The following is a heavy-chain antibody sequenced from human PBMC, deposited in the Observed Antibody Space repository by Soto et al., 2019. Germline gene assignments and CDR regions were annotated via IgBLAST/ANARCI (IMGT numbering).Heavy chain of an antibody. D-gene: IGHD1-1*01. J-gene: IGHJ6*02. V-gene: IGHV3-30-3*01. Sequence: VPLVESGGGVVQPGRSLRLSCAASGFTFSSYAMHWVRQAPGKGLEWVAVISYDGINKYYADSVKGRFTISRDNSKNTLYLQMNSLRAEDTAVYYCARDRLRYNWNDFPYYYYGMDVWGQGTTVTVSS. CDR1: GFTFSSYA. CDR2: ISYDGINK. CDR3: ARDRLRYNWNDFPYYYYGMDV.